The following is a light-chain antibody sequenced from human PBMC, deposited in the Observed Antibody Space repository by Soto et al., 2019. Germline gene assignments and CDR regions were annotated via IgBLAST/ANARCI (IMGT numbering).Light chain of an antibody. CDR3: QQWIRWT. CDR1: QSVGSN. CDR2: GAS. Sequence: EIVMTQSPATLSVSPGDRVTLSCRASQSVGSNLAWYQQKPGQAPRLLIYGASTRATGIPARFSGSGSDTEFTLTISSLQSEDFAIYYCQQWIRWTFGQGTRLELK. J-gene: IGKJ1*01. V-gene: IGKV3-15*01.